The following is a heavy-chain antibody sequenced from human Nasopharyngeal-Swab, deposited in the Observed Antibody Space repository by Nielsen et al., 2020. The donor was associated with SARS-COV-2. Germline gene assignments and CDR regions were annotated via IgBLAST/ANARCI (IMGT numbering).Heavy chain of an antibody. CDR1: GFTFSSYA. D-gene: IGHD3-22*01. CDR3: AKDYYDSSGYYYV. CDR2: ISGSGGST. J-gene: IGHJ4*02. V-gene: IGHV3-23*01. Sequence: GESLKISCAASGFTFSSYAMSWARQAPGKGLEWVSAISGSGGSTYYADSVKGRLTISRDNSKNTLYLQMNSLRAEDTAVYYCAKDYYDSSGYYYVWGQGTLVTVSS.